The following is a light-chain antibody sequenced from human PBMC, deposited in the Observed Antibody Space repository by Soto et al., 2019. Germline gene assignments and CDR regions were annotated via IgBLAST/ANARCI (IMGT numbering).Light chain of an antibody. CDR3: QQYNSYSSWT. CDR1: QGISTF. CDR2: AAS. J-gene: IGKJ1*01. V-gene: IGKV1-16*01. Sequence: DIHMTQSPSSLSTSFGDRVTITFRASQGISTFLNWYQQKPGKAPRLLIYAASRLQSGVPARFSGSGAETDFTLTISSLQPDDFATYYCQQYNSYSSWTFGQGTKVDIK.